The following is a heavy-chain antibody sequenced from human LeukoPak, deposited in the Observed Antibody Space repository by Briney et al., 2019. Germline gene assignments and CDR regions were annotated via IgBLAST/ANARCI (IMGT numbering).Heavy chain of an antibody. CDR3: ARDIGYDDSGHYSPLSY. Sequence: PSETLSLTCAVYGGSFSGYFWSWIRQPPGKGLEWIGEINHSGSTNYNPSLKSRVTISVDTSKNQFSLKLSSVTAADTAVYYCARDIGYDDSGHYSPLSYWGQGTLVIVSS. CDR1: GGSFSGYF. CDR2: INHSGST. V-gene: IGHV4-34*01. J-gene: IGHJ4*02. D-gene: IGHD3-22*01.